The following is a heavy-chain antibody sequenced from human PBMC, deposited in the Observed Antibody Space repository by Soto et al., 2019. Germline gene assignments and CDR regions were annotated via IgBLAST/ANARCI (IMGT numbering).Heavy chain of an antibody. D-gene: IGHD6-13*01. CDR3: ARGIAAGEAGFWRNDAFDI. J-gene: IGHJ3*02. CDR2: MDPNSGNT. Sequence: ASVKVSCKASGYTFTSYDINLVRQATGQGLEWMGWMDPNSGNTGYAQKFQGRVTMTRNTSISTAYMELSRLRSDDTAVYYCARGIAAGEAGFWRNDAFDIWGQGTMVTVSS. CDR1: GYTFTSYD. V-gene: IGHV1-8*01.